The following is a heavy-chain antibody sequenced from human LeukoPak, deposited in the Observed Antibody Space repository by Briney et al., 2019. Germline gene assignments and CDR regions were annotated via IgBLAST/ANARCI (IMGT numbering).Heavy chain of an antibody. V-gene: IGHV3-23*01. D-gene: IGHD3-22*01. CDR2: FSGGDGTT. J-gene: IGHJ4*02. Sequence: GGSLRLSCAASGFTFSNYAMNWVRQAPGKGLEWVSGFSGGDGTTFYADSVKGRFTISRDNSKNTLYLQMNSLRAEDTAVYYCVKYYHDSSGYSHFDYWGQGTLVTVSS. CDR1: GFTFSNYA. CDR3: VKYYHDSSGYSHFDY.